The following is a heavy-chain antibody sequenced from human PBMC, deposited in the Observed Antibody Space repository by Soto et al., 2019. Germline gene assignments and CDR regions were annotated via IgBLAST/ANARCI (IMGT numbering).Heavy chain of an antibody. CDR1: GFPFTTYG. CDR3: VGRQYYFDS. J-gene: IGHJ4*02. CDR2: ISYDGSNK. D-gene: IGHD3-10*01. V-gene: IGHV3-30*03. Sequence: QVQLVESGGGVVQPGRSLRLSCAASGFPFTTYGMHWVREGPGKGLEWVAVISYDGSNKYYADSVKGRFTISRDNSKNTLYLQMNSLRPEDTALYYCVGRQYYFDSRGQGALVTVSS.